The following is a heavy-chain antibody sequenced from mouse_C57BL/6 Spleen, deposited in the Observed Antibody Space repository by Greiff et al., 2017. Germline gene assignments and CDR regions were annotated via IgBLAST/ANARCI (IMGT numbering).Heavy chain of an antibody. CDR3: TRDQDYDYAMDY. Sequence: DVHLVESGEGLVKPGGSLKLSCAASGFTFSSYAMSWVRQTPEKRLEWVAYISSGGDYIYYADTVKGRFTISRDNARNTLYLQMSSLKSEDTAMYYCTRDQDYDYAMDYWGQGTSVTVSA. CDR1: GFTFSSYA. V-gene: IGHV5-9-1*02. J-gene: IGHJ4*01. D-gene: IGHD2-4*01. CDR2: ISSGGDYI.